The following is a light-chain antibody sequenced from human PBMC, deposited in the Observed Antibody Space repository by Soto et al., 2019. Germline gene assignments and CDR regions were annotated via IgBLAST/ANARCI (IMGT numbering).Light chain of an antibody. Sequence: DIVMTQSPDSLAVSLGERATINCKSSQSVLHSSHNENYLVWYQQKPGQPPKLLIYWASTRESGVTDRFSGSGSGTDFTLTISSLQAEDVAVYYCQQYYSTPYTFGQGNKLEIK. CDR1: QSVLHSSHNENY. V-gene: IGKV4-1*01. J-gene: IGKJ2*01. CDR2: WAS. CDR3: QQYYSTPYT.